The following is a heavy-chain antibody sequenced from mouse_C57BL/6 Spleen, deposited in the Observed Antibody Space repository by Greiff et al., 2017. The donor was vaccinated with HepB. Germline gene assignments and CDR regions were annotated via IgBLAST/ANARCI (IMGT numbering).Heavy chain of an antibody. CDR1: GYTFTDYE. Sequence: VQLQQSGAELVRPGASVTLSCKASGYTFTDYEMHWVKQTPVHGLEWIGAIDPETGGTAYNQKFKGKAILTADKSSSTAYMELRSLTSEDSAVYYCTRGKERDRNYFDYWGQGTTLTVSS. J-gene: IGHJ2*01. CDR2: IDPETGGT. V-gene: IGHV1-15*01. CDR3: TRGKERDRNYFDY. D-gene: IGHD3-3*01.